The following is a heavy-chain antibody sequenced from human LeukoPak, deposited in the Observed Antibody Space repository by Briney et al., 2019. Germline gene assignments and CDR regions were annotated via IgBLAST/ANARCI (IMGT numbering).Heavy chain of an antibody. Sequence: SETLSLTCAVYGGSFSGYYWSWIRRPPGKGLEWIGEINHSGSTNYNPSLKSRVTISVDTSKNQFSLKLSSVTAADTAVYYCANTYYDYVWGSYRPYYFDYWGQGTLVTVSS. J-gene: IGHJ4*02. V-gene: IGHV4-34*01. D-gene: IGHD3-16*02. CDR2: INHSGST. CDR1: GGSFSGYY. CDR3: ANTYYDYVWGSYRPYYFDY.